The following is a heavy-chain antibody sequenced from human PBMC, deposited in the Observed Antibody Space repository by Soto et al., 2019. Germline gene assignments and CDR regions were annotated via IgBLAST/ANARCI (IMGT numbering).Heavy chain of an antibody. CDR2: ITDSGDDT. Sequence: EVQLLESGGGLVQPGGSLRLSCAASGFTFNNYAMGWVRQAPGKGLEWVSSITDSGDDTYYIDSVKGRFTISRDNSKNTLYLQMNRLRAENTAIYYRAKLGAGSWYPPDYFYYWGQGTLVTVSS. CDR3: AKLGAGSWYPPDYFYY. D-gene: IGHD1-20*01. V-gene: IGHV3-23*01. J-gene: IGHJ4*02. CDR1: GFTFNNYA.